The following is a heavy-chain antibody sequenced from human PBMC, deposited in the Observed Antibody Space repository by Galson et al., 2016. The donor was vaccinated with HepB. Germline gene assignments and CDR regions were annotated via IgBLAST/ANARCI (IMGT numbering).Heavy chain of an antibody. CDR3: ARDRRERNWAASSNLRPPPDCHYGMDV. J-gene: IGHJ6*02. Sequence: SETLSLTCAVSGGSINTTDWWTWVRQPPGKGLEWIGEIFQTGSTNYNPSLKSRVTMSVDTSKNQFSLKVNFVTAADTAVYYCARDRRERNWAASSNLRPPPDCHYGMDVWGQGTTVTVSS. D-gene: IGHD2-21*02. CDR1: GGSINTTDW. V-gene: IGHV4-4*02. CDR2: IFQTGST.